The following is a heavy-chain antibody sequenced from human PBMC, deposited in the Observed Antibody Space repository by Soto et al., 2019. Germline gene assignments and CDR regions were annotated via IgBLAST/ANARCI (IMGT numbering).Heavy chain of an antibody. Sequence: GGSLRLSCSASGFTFSSYAMHWVRQAPGKGLEYVSAISSNGGSTYYADSVKGRFTISRDNSKNTLYLQMSSLRAEDTAVYYCVKDLEDSRSWFDAFDIWGQGTMVTVSS. CDR1: GFTFSSYA. V-gene: IGHV3-64D*06. J-gene: IGHJ3*02. CDR2: ISSNGGST. CDR3: VKDLEDSRSWFDAFDI. D-gene: IGHD6-13*01.